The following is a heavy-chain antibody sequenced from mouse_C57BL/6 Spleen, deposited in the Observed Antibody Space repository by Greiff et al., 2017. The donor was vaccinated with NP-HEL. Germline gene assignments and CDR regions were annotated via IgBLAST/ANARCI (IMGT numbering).Heavy chain of an antibody. CDR2: ISGGGGNT. CDR1: GFTFSSYT. D-gene: IGHD2-5*01. Sequence: DVQLVESGGGLVKPGGSLKLSCAASGFTFSSYTMSWVRQTPEKRLEWVATISGGGGNTYYPDSVKGRFTISRDNAKNTLYLQMSSLRSEDTALYYCARQDYSNYDHYYAMDYWGQGTSVTVSS. J-gene: IGHJ4*01. CDR3: ARQDYSNYDHYYAMDY. V-gene: IGHV5-9*01.